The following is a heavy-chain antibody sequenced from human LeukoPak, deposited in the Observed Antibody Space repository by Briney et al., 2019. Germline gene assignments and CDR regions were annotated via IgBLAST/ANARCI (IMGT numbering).Heavy chain of an antibody. V-gene: IGHV1-24*01. Sequence: ASVTVSCKVSGYTLTELSMHWVRQAPGKGLEWMGGFDPEDGETIYEQKFQGRVTMTEDTSTDTAYMELSSLRSEDTAVYYCATPRIVATINYFDYWGRGTRVTVSS. D-gene: IGHD5-12*01. CDR3: ATPRIVATINYFDY. J-gene: IGHJ4*02. CDR2: FDPEDGET. CDR1: GYTLTELS.